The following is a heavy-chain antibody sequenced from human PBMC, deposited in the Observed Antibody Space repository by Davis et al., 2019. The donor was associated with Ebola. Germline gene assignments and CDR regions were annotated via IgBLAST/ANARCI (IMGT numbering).Heavy chain of an antibody. CDR3: ARVGGDFDY. Sequence: SETLSLTCAVYGESFSGYYWSWIRQPPGKGLEWIGEINHSGSTNYNPSLKSRVTISVDTSKNQFSLKLSSVTAADTAVYYCARVGGDFDYWGQGTLVTVSS. D-gene: IGHD2-21*01. CDR1: GESFSGYY. J-gene: IGHJ4*02. V-gene: IGHV4-34*01. CDR2: INHSGST.